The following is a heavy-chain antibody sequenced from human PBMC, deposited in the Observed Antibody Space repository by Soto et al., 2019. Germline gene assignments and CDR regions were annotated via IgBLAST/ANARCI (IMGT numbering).Heavy chain of an antibody. J-gene: IGHJ6*04. Sequence: ASVKVSCKASGGTFSSYAISWVRQAPGQGLEWMGGIIPIFGTANYAQKFQGRVTITADESTSTAYMELSSLRSEDTAVYYCASDIDIVRYVERRDYYGGMDVWGEGTTVTVSS. CDR1: GGTFSSYA. CDR3: ASDIDIVRYVERRDYYGGMDV. V-gene: IGHV1-69*13. D-gene: IGHD2-8*01. CDR2: IIPIFGTA.